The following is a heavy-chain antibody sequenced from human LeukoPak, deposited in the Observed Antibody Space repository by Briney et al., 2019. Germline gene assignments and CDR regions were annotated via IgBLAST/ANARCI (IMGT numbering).Heavy chain of an antibody. V-gene: IGHV1-8*03. CDR2: MNPNSGNT. Sequence: GASVKVSCKASGYTFTGYYMHWVRQATGQGLEWMGWMNPNSGNTGYAQKFQGRVTITRNTSISTAYMELSSLRSEDTAVYYCAREGYYYYYMDVWGKGTTVTVSS. J-gene: IGHJ6*03. CDR1: GYTFTGYY. CDR3: AREGYYYYYMDV.